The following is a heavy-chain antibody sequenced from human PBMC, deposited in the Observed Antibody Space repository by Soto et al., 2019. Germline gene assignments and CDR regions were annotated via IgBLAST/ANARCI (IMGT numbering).Heavy chain of an antibody. J-gene: IGHJ4*02. CDR1: GFTFSSYA. CDR2: ISGSGGST. V-gene: IGHV3-23*01. Sequence: GESLKISCAASGFTFSSYAMSWVRQAPGKGLEWVSAISGSGGSTYYADSVKGRFTISRDNSKNTLYLQMNSLRAEDTAVYYCAKEAGGNFRYYFDYWGQGTLVTVSS. CDR3: AKEAGGNFRYYFDY. D-gene: IGHD2-21*02.